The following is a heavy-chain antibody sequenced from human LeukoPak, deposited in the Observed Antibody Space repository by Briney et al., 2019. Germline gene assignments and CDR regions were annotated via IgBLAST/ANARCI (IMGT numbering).Heavy chain of an antibody. CDR3: TRDRGAYNLYDY. D-gene: IGHD1-1*01. V-gene: IGHV3-15*01. Sequence: GGSLRLSCAASGFTFRNAWMSWVRQAPGKGLEWVGRIKRKSDGETTDYNAPVKGRFSVSRDDSRNTLYLQMNSLKTEDTAVYHCTRDRGAYNLYDYWGQGTLVTVSS. CDR2: IKRKSDGETT. J-gene: IGHJ4*02. CDR1: GFTFRNAW.